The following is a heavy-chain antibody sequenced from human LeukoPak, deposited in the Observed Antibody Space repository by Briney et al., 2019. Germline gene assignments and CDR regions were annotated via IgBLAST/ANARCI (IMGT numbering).Heavy chain of an antibody. D-gene: IGHD5-24*01. J-gene: IGHJ3*02. Sequence: GGSLRLSCAASGFTFSSYEMNWVRQAPGKGLEWVSYISSSGSTIYYADSVKGRFTISRDNSKNTLYLQMNSLRAEDTAVYYCARKRDGYNYGDAFDIWGQGTMVTVSS. CDR1: GFTFSSYE. V-gene: IGHV3-48*03. CDR2: ISSSGSTI. CDR3: ARKRDGYNYGDAFDI.